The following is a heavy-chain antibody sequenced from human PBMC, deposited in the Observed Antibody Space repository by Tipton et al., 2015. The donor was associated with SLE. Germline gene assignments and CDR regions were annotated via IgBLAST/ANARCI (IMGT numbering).Heavy chain of an antibody. D-gene: IGHD3-22*01. Sequence: TLSLTCAVYGGSFSGYYWSWIRQPPGKGLEWIGEIYHSGSTNYNPSLKSRVTISVDKSKNQFSLKLSSVTAADTAVYYCARLSDYDSGGYYPWYFDYWGQGTLVTVSS. J-gene: IGHJ4*02. CDR2: IYHSGST. V-gene: IGHV4-34*01. CDR1: GGSFSGYY. CDR3: ARLSDYDSGGYYPWYFDY.